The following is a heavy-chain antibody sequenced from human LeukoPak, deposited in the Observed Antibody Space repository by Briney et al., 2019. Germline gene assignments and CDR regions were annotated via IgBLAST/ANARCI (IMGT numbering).Heavy chain of an antibody. V-gene: IGHV3-48*03. Sequence: GGSLRLSCAASGFTFSSYEMNWVRQAPGKGLEWVSYISSSAGTRYYTDSVKGRFTISRDNAKNSLYLQMNSLRAEDTAVYYCAREASSGDLEYWGQGTLVTVSS. D-gene: IGHD4-17*01. J-gene: IGHJ4*02. CDR2: ISSSAGTR. CDR1: GFTFSSYE. CDR3: AREASSGDLEY.